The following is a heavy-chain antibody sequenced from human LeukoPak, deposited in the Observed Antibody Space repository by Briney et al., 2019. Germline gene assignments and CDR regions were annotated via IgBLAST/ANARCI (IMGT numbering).Heavy chain of an antibody. CDR2: ISAYNGNT. Sequence: GASVKVSCKASCYTFTSYGISWVRQAPGQGLEWMGWISAYNGNTNYAQKLQSRVTITADESTSTAYMELSSLRSEDTAVYYCASYPTVGGATSAHGDAFDIWGQGTMVTVSS. CDR3: ASYPTVGGATSAHGDAFDI. D-gene: IGHD1-26*01. V-gene: IGHV1-18*01. CDR1: CYTFTSYG. J-gene: IGHJ3*02.